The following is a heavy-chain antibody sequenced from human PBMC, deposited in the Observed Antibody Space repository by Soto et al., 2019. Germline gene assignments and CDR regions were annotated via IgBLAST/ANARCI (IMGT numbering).Heavy chain of an antibody. V-gene: IGHV3-23*01. CDR1: GFTFSSYA. D-gene: IGHD3-22*01. Sequence: GGSLRLSCAASGFTFSSYAMSWVRQAPGKGLAWVSAISGSGGSTYYADSVKGRFTISRDNSKNTLYLQMNSLSAEDTAVYYCAKLRLFFYESSGYDPPDDAFEIWGQGTMVTVSS. CDR3: AKLRLFFYESSGYDPPDDAFEI. J-gene: IGHJ3*02. CDR2: ISGSGGST.